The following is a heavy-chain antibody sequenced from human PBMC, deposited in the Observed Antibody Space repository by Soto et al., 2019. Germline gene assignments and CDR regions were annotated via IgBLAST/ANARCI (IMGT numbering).Heavy chain of an antibody. D-gene: IGHD3-22*01. J-gene: IGHJ4*02. V-gene: IGHV1-8*01. CDR2: MNPNSGNT. CDR1: GYTFTSYD. Sequence: ASAEVSCKASGYTFTSYDINWVRPATGQGLEWMGWMNPNSGNTGYAQKFQGRVTMTRNTSISTAYMELSSLRSEDTAVYYCARVGYYYDSSGYYLSFDYWGQGTLVTVSS. CDR3: ARVGYYYDSSGYYLSFDY.